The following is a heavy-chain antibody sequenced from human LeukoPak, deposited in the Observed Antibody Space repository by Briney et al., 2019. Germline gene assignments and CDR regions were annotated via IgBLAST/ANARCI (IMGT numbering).Heavy chain of an antibody. D-gene: IGHD1-14*01. V-gene: IGHV3-33*06. CDR1: GFTFSSYG. CDR2: IWYDGSNK. J-gene: IGHJ4*02. CDR3: AKDITPSGVSSPFDY. Sequence: GGSLRLSCAASGFTFSSYGMHWVRRAPGKGLEWVAVIWYDGSNKYYADSVKGRFTISRDNSKNTLYLQMNSLRAEDTAVYYCAKDITPSGVSSPFDYWGQGTLVTVSS.